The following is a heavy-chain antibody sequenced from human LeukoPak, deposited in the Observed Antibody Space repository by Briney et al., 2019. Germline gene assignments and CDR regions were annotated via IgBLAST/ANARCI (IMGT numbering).Heavy chain of an antibody. CDR2: ISGSGGST. V-gene: IGHV3-23*01. Sequence: GGSLRLSCAASGFTFSSYAMSWVRQAPGKGLEWVSAISGSGGSTYYADSVKGRFTISRDNSKNTLYPQMNSLRAEDTAVYYCAKDMRWFGELRFYGMDVWGQGTTVTVSS. D-gene: IGHD3-10*01. CDR1: GFTFSSYA. J-gene: IGHJ6*02. CDR3: AKDMRWFGELRFYGMDV.